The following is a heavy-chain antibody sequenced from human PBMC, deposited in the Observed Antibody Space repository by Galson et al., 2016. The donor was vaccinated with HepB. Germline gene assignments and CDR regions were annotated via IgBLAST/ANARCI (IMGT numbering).Heavy chain of an antibody. CDR2: IFWDDDQ. J-gene: IGHJ4*02. CDR3: AHRGLHDSSGYSYSPFDF. V-gene: IGHV2-5*02. Sequence: PALVKPTQTLTLTCTVSGFSLSSNGMGVGWIRQPPGKALEWLALIFWDDDQRYNPSLKNRVTVTKDTSKNQVVLTVTDMDPVDTATYFCAHRGLHDSSGYSYSPFDFWGQGILVTVSS. CDR1: GFSLSSNGMG. D-gene: IGHD5-18*01.